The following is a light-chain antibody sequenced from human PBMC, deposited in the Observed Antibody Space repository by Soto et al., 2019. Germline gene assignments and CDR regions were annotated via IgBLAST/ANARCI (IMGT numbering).Light chain of an antibody. V-gene: IGLV2-8*01. CDR1: SSDIGGYDF. J-gene: IGLJ1*01. Sequence: QSALTQPPSASGSPGQSVTISCTGSSSDIGGYDFVSWYQQHPGKVPKLLIYEVTKRPSGVPDRFSGSKSGNTASLTVSGLQAEDEADYYCSSYTSSSTRVFGTGTKLTVL. CDR2: EVT. CDR3: SSYTSSSTRV.